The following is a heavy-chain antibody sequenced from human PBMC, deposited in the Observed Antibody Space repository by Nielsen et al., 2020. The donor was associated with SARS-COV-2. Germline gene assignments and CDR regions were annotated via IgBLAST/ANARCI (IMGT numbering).Heavy chain of an antibody. CDR1: GFTFSSYW. D-gene: IGHD2-21*02. J-gene: IGHJ4*02. V-gene: IGHV3-23*01. CDR3: AGGRQFCGGDCYCHY. CDR2: ISGSGGST. Sequence: GGSLRLSCAASGFTFSSYWMSWVRQAPGKGLEWVSAISGSGGSTYYADSVKGRFTISRDNSKNTLYLQMNTLRAEDTALYYCAGGRQFCGGDCYCHYWGQGTLVTVSS.